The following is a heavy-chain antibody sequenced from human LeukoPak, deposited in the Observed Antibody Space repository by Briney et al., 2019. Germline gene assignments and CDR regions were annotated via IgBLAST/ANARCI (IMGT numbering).Heavy chain of an antibody. V-gene: IGHV3-15*01. Sequence: GGSLRLSCTAAGFTFDDYGMSWVRQIPGKGLEWVGRIKSKSDSGTTDYAAPVKGRFTISREDSKNTLYLQMNSLKTEDTAVYYCATGRCSSSCHYFFDYWGQGTLVTVSS. CDR1: GFTFDDYG. J-gene: IGHJ4*02. CDR3: ATGRCSSSCHYFFDY. CDR2: IKSKSDSGTT. D-gene: IGHD2-2*01.